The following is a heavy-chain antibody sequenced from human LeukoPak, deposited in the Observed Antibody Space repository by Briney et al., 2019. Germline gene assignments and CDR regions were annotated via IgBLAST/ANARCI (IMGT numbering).Heavy chain of an antibody. D-gene: IGHD1-14*01. CDR1: GGSMNNYY. V-gene: IGHV4-4*07. CDR2: VYSSGHT. J-gene: IGHJ4*02. Sequence: PSETLSLTCTVSGGSMNNYYWSWIRQSAGKGLEWIGQVYSSGHTNHNPSLKSRVTMSVDTSKNQFSLSLSSLTAADTAVYSCARRTGGSDFDYWGQGTPVTVSS. CDR3: ARRTGGSDFDY.